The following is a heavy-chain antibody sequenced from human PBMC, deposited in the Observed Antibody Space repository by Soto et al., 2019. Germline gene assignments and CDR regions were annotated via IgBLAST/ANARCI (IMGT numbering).Heavy chain of an antibody. CDR3: AKDTVTYYYDSSGPTDY. CDR2: ISGSGGST. CDR1: GFTFSSYA. V-gene: IGHV3-23*01. D-gene: IGHD3-22*01. J-gene: IGHJ4*02. Sequence: EVQLLESGGGLVQPGGSLRLSCAASGFTFSSYAMSWVRQAPGKGLEWVSAISGSGGSTYYADSVKGRFTISRDNSKNTLYVQMNSLRAEDTAVYYCAKDTVTYYYDSSGPTDYWGQGTLVTVSA.